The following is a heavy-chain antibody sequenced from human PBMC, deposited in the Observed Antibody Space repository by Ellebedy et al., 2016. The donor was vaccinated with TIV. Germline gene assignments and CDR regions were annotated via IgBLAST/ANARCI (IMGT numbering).Heavy chain of an antibody. D-gene: IGHD2/OR15-2a*01. CDR2: IYSGGST. CDR3: ARGVLSGY. V-gene: IGHV3-53*01. Sequence: PGGSLRLSCAASGLTFIAYSMNWVRQAPGKGLEWVSVIYSGGSTYYADSVKGRFTISRDNSKNTVYLQMKSLRAEDTAVYYCARGVLSGYWGQGTLVTVSS. J-gene: IGHJ4*02. CDR1: GLTFIAYS.